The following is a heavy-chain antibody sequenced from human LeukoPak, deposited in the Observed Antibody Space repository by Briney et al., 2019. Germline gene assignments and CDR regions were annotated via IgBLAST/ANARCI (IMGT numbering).Heavy chain of an antibody. Sequence: GGSLRLSCAASGFTVSSNYMSWVRQAPGKGLEWVANIKGDGSQTYYVDSAKGRFTISRDNAKNSLYLQMDSLRVEDTAIYYCANSLDYWGRGTLVTVSS. CDR2: IKGDGSQT. D-gene: IGHD2-21*01. J-gene: IGHJ4*02. V-gene: IGHV3-7*01. CDR1: GFTVSSNY. CDR3: ANSLDY.